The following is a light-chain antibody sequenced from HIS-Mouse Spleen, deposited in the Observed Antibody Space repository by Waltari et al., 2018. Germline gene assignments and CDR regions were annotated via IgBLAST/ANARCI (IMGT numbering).Light chain of an antibody. J-gene: IGKJ2*01. V-gene: IGKV4-1*01. CDR2: WAS. Sequence: DIVMTQSPDSLAVSLCERATINCKSSQSVLYSSNNKNYLAWYQQKPGQPPKLLIYWASTRESGVPDRFSGSGSGTDFTLTISSLQAEDVAVYYCQQYYSTPNTFGQGTKLEIK. CDR3: QQYYSTPNT. CDR1: QSVLYSSNNKNY.